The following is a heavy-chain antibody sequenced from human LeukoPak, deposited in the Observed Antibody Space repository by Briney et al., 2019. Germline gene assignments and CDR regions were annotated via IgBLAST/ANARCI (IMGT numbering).Heavy chain of an antibody. V-gene: IGHV4-39*01. D-gene: IGHD1-26*01. CDR3: ARRSGTYHAFDI. Sequence: SETLSLTCTVSGGSISSSGYYWGWIRQPPGKGLEWIGSIYYSGSTYYNPSLKSRVTISLDTSKNQFSLKLSSVTAADTAVYYCARRSGTYHAFDIWGQGTMVTVSS. J-gene: IGHJ3*02. CDR1: GGSISSSGYY. CDR2: IYYSGST.